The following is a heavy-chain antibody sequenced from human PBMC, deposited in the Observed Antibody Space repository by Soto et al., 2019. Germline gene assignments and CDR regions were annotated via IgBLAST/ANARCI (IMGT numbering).Heavy chain of an antibody. CDR1: GFTFDDYA. J-gene: IGHJ4*02. Sequence: EVQLVESGGGLVQPGRSLRLSCAASGFTFDDYAMHWVRQAPGKGLEWVSGISWNSGSIGYADSVKGRFTISRDNAKNSLYLQMNSLRAEDTALYYCAKDKIWSAAAGFFDYWGQGTLVTVSS. D-gene: IGHD6-13*01. V-gene: IGHV3-9*01. CDR3: AKDKIWSAAAGFFDY. CDR2: ISWNSGSI.